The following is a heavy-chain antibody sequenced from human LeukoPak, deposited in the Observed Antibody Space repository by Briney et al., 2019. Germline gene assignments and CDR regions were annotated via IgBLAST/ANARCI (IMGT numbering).Heavy chain of an antibody. CDR2: INHSGST. D-gene: IGHD2-2*01. V-gene: IGHV4-34*01. J-gene: IGHJ4*02. CDR3: ARGLDCSSTSCPIYYFDY. Sequence: SETPSLTCAVYGGSFSGYYWSWIRQPPGKGLEWIGEINHSGSTNYNPSLKSRVTISVDTTKNQFSLKLSSVTAADTAVYYCARGLDCSSTSCPIYYFDYWGQGTLVTVSS. CDR1: GGSFSGYY.